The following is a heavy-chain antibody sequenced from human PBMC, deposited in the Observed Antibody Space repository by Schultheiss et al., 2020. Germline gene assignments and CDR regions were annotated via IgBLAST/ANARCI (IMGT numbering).Heavy chain of an antibody. J-gene: IGHJ4*02. Sequence: GGSLRLSCVASGFTFSNYWMSWVRQAPGKGLEWVANIKHDGSEKYYVDSVKGRFSISRDNAKKSIYLQMNSLRAEDTAVYYCASLIGRTTEAPITEYYFDYWGQGTLVTVSS. CDR1: GFTFSNYW. CDR3: ASLIGRTTEAPITEYYFDY. D-gene: IGHD2/OR15-2a*01. CDR2: IKHDGSEK. V-gene: IGHV3-7*01.